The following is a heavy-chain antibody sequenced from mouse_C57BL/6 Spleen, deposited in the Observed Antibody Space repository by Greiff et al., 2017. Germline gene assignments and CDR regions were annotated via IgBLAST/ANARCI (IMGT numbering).Heavy chain of an antibody. CDR3: ARDGYYRTYLDY. Sequence: QVQLQQPGAELVMPGASVKLSCKASGYTFTSYWMHWVKQRPGQGLEWIGEIDPSDSYTNYNQKFKGKSTLTVDKSSSTAYMQLSSLTSEDSAVYYCARDGYYRTYLDYWGQGTTRTVSS. D-gene: IGHD2-3*01. CDR1: GYTFTSYW. V-gene: IGHV1-69*01. CDR2: IDPSDSYT. J-gene: IGHJ2*01.